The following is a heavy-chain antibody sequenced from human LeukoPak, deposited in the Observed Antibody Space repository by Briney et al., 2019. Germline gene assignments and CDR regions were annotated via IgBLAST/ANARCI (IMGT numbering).Heavy chain of an antibody. J-gene: IGHJ4*02. CDR2: MYLSGTT. CDR3: AGLVGRYSSGLYYYYFDY. Sequence: PSETLSLTCTVSGDSINSLDLWSWVRQPPGKGLEWIGEMYLSGTTHSNPSVKSRVTISIDKSKDQFFLNLSSVTAADTAVYYCAGLVGRYSSGLYYYYFDYWGQGTLVTVSS. V-gene: IGHV4-4*02. D-gene: IGHD3-22*01. CDR1: GDSINSLDL.